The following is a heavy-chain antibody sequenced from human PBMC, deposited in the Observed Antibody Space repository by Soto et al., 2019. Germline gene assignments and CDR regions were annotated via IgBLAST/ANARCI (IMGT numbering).Heavy chain of an antibody. CDR3: AKGNYGDYFDY. J-gene: IGHJ4*02. V-gene: IGHV3-30*18. D-gene: IGHD3-10*01. CDR1: GFTFSTYG. Sequence: QVQLVGSGGGEVQAGWSLSLSCAASGFTFSTYGMHWVRRPPGKGLEWVAGISDDGSNKYYADSVKGRFTISRDNSKNTLSLQMNSLRAEDTAVYYCAKGNYGDYFDYWGQGTLVTVSS. CDR2: ISDDGSNK.